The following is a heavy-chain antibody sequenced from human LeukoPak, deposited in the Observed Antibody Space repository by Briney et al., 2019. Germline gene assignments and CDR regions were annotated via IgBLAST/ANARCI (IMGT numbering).Heavy chain of an antibody. D-gene: IGHD2-2*01. CDR3: ARHGRSRSSTSCLDP. CDR1: GYSFTSYW. J-gene: IGHJ5*02. CDR2: IYPGDSDT. V-gene: IGHV5-51*01. Sequence: GESLKISCKGSGYSFTSYWIGWVRQMPGKGLEWMGIIYPGDSDTRYSPSFQGQVTISADKSISTAYLQWSSLKASDTAMYYCARHGRSRSSTSCLDPWGQGTLVTVSS.